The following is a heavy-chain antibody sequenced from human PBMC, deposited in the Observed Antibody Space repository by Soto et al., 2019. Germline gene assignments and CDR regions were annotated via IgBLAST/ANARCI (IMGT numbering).Heavy chain of an antibody. CDR2: TYHRSKWYK. CDR3: ARDQYGQWLPHYDS. V-gene: IGHV6-1*01. D-gene: IGHD6-19*01. J-gene: IGHJ4*02. Sequence: PSQTLSLTCVISGDRVSSNSATWNWIRQSPSRGLEWLGRTYHRSKWYKDYAESVKGRVTINPDTSKNQFSLQLNSMTPEDTAVYYCARDQYGQWLPHYDSWGQGTPVTVSS. CDR1: GDRVSSNSAT.